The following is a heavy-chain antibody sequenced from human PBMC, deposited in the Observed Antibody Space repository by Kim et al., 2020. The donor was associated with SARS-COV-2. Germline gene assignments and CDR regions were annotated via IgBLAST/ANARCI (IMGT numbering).Heavy chain of an antibody. CDR2: INADGSDK. Sequence: GGSLRLSCAASGFTFSRQWMSWVRQAPGEGLEWVANINADGSDKSYVDSVKGRFTISRDNGKSSLFLQMDSLRAEDTAVYYCARAEIWGQGTLVTVSS. V-gene: IGHV3-7*01. J-gene: IGHJ4*02. CDR3: ARAEI. CDR1: GFTFSRQW.